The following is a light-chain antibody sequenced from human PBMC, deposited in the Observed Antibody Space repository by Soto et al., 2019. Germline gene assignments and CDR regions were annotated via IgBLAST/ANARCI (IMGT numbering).Light chain of an antibody. CDR1: QSVLSTSNNKNY. V-gene: IGKV4-1*01. CDR3: QHYYSIPWT. CDR2: WAS. Sequence: DIVMTQSPDSLAVSLGERAAFNCKSSQSVLSTSNNKNYLGWYQQKSGQPPKLLIYWASTRESGVPDRFSGSGSGTDFTLTISSLQAEDVATYYCQHYYSIPWTFGHGTRVEIK. J-gene: IGKJ1*01.